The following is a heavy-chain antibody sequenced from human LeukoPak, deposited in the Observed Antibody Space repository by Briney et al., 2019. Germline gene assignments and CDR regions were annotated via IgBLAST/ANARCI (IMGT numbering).Heavy chain of an antibody. CDR2: ISGSGGST. CDR3: AKDRGGDYPWGAFDI. J-gene: IGHJ3*02. V-gene: IGHV3-23*01. Sequence: PGGTLRLSCAASGFTFSSYGMSWGRQAPGKGLEWVSAISGSGGSTYYADSVKGRFTISRDNSKNTLYLQMNSLRAEDTAVYYCAKDRGGDYPWGAFDIWGQGTMVTVSS. D-gene: IGHD4-17*01. CDR1: GFTFSSYG.